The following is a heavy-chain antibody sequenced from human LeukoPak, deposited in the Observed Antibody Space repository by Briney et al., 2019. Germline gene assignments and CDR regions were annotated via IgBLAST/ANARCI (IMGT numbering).Heavy chain of an antibody. J-gene: IGHJ4*02. CDR2: VSYSGST. Sequence: PSETLSLTCTVSGASISSGGYYWSWFRQHPGKGLEWIGYVSYSGSTYYNPSLKSRVTISVDTSMNQFSLKLSSVTAADTAVYYCARETDHYSDCSAFGYWGQGTLVTVSS. CDR1: GASISSGGYY. CDR3: ARETDHYSDCSAFGY. V-gene: IGHV4-31*03. D-gene: IGHD3-22*01.